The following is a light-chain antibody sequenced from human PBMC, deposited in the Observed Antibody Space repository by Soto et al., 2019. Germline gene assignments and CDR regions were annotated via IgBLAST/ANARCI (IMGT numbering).Light chain of an antibody. J-gene: IGKJ5*01. CDR2: DKS. CDR1: QSVNHN. CDR3: QQYGSSPRVT. V-gene: IGKV3-20*01. Sequence: EIVLTQSPGTLSLSPGERVSLSCRASQSVNHNLAWYLQKPGQAPRLLIYDKSSRAPGVPDRFSGSGSGTDFTLTISRLEPEDFAVYYCQQYGSSPRVTVGQGTRLEIK.